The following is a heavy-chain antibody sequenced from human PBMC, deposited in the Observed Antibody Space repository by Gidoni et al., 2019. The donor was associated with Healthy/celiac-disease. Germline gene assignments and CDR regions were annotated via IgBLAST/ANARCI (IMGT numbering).Heavy chain of an antibody. Sequence: EVQLLESGGGLVQPGGSLRLSCAASGFTFSSYAMSWVRQALGKGLEWVSAISGSGGRTYYADSVKGRVTISRDNSKNTLYLQMNSLRAEDTAVYYCAKQGYLIFHHFDYWGQGTLVTVSS. J-gene: IGHJ4*02. CDR1: GFTFSSYA. CDR2: ISGSGGRT. V-gene: IGHV3-23*01. D-gene: IGHD5-12*01. CDR3: AKQGYLIFHHFDY.